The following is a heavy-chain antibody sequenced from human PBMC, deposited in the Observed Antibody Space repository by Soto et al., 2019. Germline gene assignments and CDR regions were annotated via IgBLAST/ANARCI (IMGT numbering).Heavy chain of an antibody. V-gene: IGHV1-69*12. D-gene: IGHD2-15*01. CDR3: ARESRYCSGGICYFLPGIDY. J-gene: IGHJ4*02. Sequence: QVQLVQSGAEVKKPGYSVKVSCKASGGTFSSYAISWVRQAPGQGLEWKGGIIPIFGTANYAQKFQGRVTITADEFTSAAYMELSSLRSEDTAVYYCARESRYCSGGICYFLPGIDYCGQGTLVTVSS. CDR1: GGTFSSYA. CDR2: IIPIFGTA.